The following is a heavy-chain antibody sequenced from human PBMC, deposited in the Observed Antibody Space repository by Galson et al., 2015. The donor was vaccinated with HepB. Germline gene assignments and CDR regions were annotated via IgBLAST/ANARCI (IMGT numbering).Heavy chain of an antibody. CDR3: AKSPRSYYYYGVDV. Sequence: SLRLSCAASGFTFSNYAMSWVRQAPGKGLEWVSGITGSGGTTNSADSVKGRFTISRDNSMNTLYLQMNSLRAEDTAIYYCAKSPRSYYYYGVDVWGQRTTVTVSS. V-gene: IGHV3-23*01. CDR1: GFTFSNYA. CDR2: ITGSGGTT. J-gene: IGHJ6*02.